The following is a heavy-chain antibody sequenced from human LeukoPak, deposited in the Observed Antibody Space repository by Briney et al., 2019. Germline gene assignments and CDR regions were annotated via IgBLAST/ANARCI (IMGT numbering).Heavy chain of an antibody. D-gene: IGHD5-18*01. CDR2: IIPIFGTA. Sequence: SVKVSYKASGGTFSSYAISWVRQAPGQGLEWMGGIIPIFGTANYAQKFQGRVTITADESTSTAYMELSSLRSEDTAVYYCARARDWAGYSYGFYYWGQGTLVTVSS. J-gene: IGHJ4*02. CDR3: ARARDWAGYSYGFYY. V-gene: IGHV1-69*13. CDR1: GGTFSSYA.